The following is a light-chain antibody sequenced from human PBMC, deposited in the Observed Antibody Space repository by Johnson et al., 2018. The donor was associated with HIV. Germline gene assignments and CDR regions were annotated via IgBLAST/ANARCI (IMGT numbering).Light chain of an antibody. J-gene: IGLJ1*01. V-gene: IGLV1-51*01. CDR2: DNN. CDR1: SSNIGNNY. CDR3: GTWDSSLSAYV. Sequence: QSVLTQPPSVSAAPGQKVTISCSGSSSNIGNNYVSWYQQLPGTAPKLLIYDNNNRSSGIPDRISGSKSGTSATLGIPRLQTGDEADDYCGTWDSSLSAYVFGTGTKVTVL.